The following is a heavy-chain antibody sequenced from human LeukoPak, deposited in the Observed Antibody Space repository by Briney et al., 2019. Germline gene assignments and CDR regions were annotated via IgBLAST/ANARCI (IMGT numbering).Heavy chain of an antibody. Sequence: GSLRLSCEVSGFTFRDYSIHWFRQAPGGGLEWVAHISYNGIDEHYAGSVKGRFTVSRDDSKNTAYLLMSGLTTEDTAFYYCAKLGYGFDYRGQGTLVIVSS. CDR2: ISYNGIDE. J-gene: IGHJ4*02. CDR1: GFTFRDYS. V-gene: IGHV3-30*18. D-gene: IGHD2-15*01. CDR3: AKLGYGFDY.